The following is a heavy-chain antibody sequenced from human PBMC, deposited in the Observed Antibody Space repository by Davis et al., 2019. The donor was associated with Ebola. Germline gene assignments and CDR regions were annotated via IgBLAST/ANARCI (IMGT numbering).Heavy chain of an antibody. CDR3: ARKTYFDL. V-gene: IGHV3-30-3*01. CDR2: ISYDGSNK. J-gene: IGHJ2*01. CDR1: GFTFDDYA. Sequence: GESLKISCAASGFTFDDYAMHWVRQAPGKGLEWVAVISYDGSNKYYADSVKGRFTISRDNSKNTLYLQMNSLRAEDTAVYYCARKTYFDLWGRGTLVTVSS.